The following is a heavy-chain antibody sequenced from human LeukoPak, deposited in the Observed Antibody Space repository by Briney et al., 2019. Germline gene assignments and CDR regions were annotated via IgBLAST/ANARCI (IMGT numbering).Heavy chain of an antibody. J-gene: IGHJ6*02. CDR3: ATLRLYRPRYDYYGMDV. V-gene: IGHV4-34*01. CDR1: GGSFSGYY. Sequence: SETLSLTCAVYGGSFSGYYWSWLRQPPGKGLVWFGEINHSGSTNYNPSLKSRVTISVDTSKNQFSLKLSPVTAADAVDYYSATLRLYRPRYDYYGMDVWGQGTTVTVSS. D-gene: IGHD3-3*01. CDR2: INHSGST.